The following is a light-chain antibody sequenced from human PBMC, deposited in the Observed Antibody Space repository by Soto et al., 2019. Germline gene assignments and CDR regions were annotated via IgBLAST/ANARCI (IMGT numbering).Light chain of an antibody. CDR1: SSNIGAGYD. V-gene: IGLV1-40*01. J-gene: IGLJ2*01. CDR3: QSYDSSLSGFVV. CDR2: GNS. Sequence: QLVLTQPPSVSGAPGQRVTISCTGSSSNIGAGYDVHWYQQLPGTAPKLLIYGNSTRPSGVPDRFSGSKSGTSASLAITGLQAGDEADYYCQSYDSSLSGFVVFGGGTKLTVL.